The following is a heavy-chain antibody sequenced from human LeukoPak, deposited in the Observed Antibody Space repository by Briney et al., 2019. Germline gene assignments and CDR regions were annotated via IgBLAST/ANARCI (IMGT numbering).Heavy chain of an antibody. CDR1: GGSISSGGYY. V-gene: IGHV4-30-2*01. Sequence: SQTLSLTCTVSGGSISSGGYYWSWIRQPPGKGLEWIGYIYHSGSTYYNPSLKSRVTISVDRSKNQFSLKLSSVTAADTAVYYCARGPTVPAAEEVDWFDPWGQGTLVTVSS. D-gene: IGHD2-2*01. CDR3: ARGPTVPAAEEVDWFDP. CDR2: IYHSGST. J-gene: IGHJ5*02.